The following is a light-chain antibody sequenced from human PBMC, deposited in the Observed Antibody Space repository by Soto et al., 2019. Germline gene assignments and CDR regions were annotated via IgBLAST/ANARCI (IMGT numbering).Light chain of an antibody. J-gene: IGLJ1*01. CDR2: EVS. Sequence: QYALTQPPSAYGSPGQSVTISCTGTSSDVGGYNYVSWYQQHPGKAPKLMIYEVSKRPSGVPDRFSGSKSGNTASLTVSGLQAEDEADYYCSSYAGSLYVFGTGTKVTVL. CDR1: SSDVGGYNY. V-gene: IGLV2-8*01. CDR3: SSYAGSLYV.